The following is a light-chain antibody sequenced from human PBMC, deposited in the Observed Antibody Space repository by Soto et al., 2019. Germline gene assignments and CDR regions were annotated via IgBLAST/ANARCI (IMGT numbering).Light chain of an antibody. J-gene: IGKJ1*01. CDR3: LQYNDYSWT. Sequence: DTQMTQAPSTLSASVGDRVTITCRASETISTWLAWYQQKPGQAPKLLIYSSSFLESGVPSRFSGSGSGTEFTLTISSLQHDDFATYYCLQYNDYSWTFGQGTKGQIK. CDR1: ETISTW. V-gene: IGKV1-5*01. CDR2: SSS.